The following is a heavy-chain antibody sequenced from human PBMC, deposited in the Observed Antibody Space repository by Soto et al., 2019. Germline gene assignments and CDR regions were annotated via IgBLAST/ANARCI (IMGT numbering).Heavy chain of an antibody. V-gene: IGHV4-61*01. D-gene: IGHD6-13*01. CDR3: ARVVLSKKSIAAANHFDY. Sequence: SETLSLTCTVSGGSVSSGSYYWSWIRQPPGKGLEWIGYIYYSGSTNYNPSLKSRVTISVDTSKNQFSLKLSSVTAADTAVYYCARVVLSKKSIAAANHFDYWGQGTLVTVSS. CDR2: IYYSGST. CDR1: GGSVSSGSYY. J-gene: IGHJ4*02.